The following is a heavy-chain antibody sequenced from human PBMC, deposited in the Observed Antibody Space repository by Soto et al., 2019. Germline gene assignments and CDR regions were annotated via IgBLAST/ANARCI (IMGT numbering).Heavy chain of an antibody. V-gene: IGHV4-31*01. J-gene: IGHJ5*02. D-gene: IGHD4-17*01. CDR1: GGSISSGGYY. CDR3: ARDQGYGSSYNWFDP. CDR2: IYYSGST. Sequence: SETLSLTCTVSGGSISSGGYYWSWIRQHPGKGLEWIGYIYYSGSTYYNPSLKSIVTIVVDTSKNQFYLKLSSVTAADTAVYYCARDQGYGSSYNWFDPWGQGTLVTVSS.